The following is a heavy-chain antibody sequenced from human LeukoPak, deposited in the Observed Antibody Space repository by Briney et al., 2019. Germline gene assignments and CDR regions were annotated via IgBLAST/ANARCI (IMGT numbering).Heavy chain of an antibody. CDR2: IYYSGST. J-gene: IGHJ4*02. Sequence: PSETLSLTCTVSGGSISSYYWSWIRQPPGKGLEWLGYIYYSGSTNYNPSLKSRVTISVDTSKNQFSLKLSSVTAADTAVYYCAREAWDDQKFDYWGQGTLVTVSS. D-gene: IGHD1-1*01. V-gene: IGHV4-59*01. CDR1: GGSISSYY. CDR3: AREAWDDQKFDY.